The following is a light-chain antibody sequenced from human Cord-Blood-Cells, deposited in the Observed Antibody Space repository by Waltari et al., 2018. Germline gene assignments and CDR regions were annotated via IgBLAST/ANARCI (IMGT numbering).Light chain of an antibody. CDR3: QQEGSSPT. Sequence: VSTPSPGPLSLSSGESATLSRSASQSVSSSYLAWYQQKPGQPPRLLIYGASSRATVIPDRSSGSGSRNDLLIISRVLEAEVCAVYYSQQEGSSPTFGGGTKVEIK. J-gene: IGKJ4*02. CDR1: QSVSSSY. CDR2: GAS. V-gene: IGKV3-20*01.